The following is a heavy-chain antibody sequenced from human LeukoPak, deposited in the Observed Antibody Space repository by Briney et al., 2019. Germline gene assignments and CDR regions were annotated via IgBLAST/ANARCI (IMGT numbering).Heavy chain of an antibody. J-gene: IGHJ6*02. CDR2: IYYSGSS. D-gene: IGHD3-10*01. CDR3: ARGYGSGSYYYYGMDV. V-gene: IGHV4-59*01. Sequence: SETLSLTCTVSGGSISSYYWSWIRQPPGKGLEWIGYIYYSGSSNYNPSLKSRVTISVDTSKNQFSLKLSSVTAADTAVYYCARGYGSGSYYYYGMDVWGQGTTVTVSS. CDR1: GGSISSYY.